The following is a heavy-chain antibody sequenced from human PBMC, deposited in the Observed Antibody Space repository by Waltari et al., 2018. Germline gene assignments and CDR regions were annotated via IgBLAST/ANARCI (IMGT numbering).Heavy chain of an antibody. CDR2: IRNSGGNT. CDR3: ARGGTVTDFDY. J-gene: IGHJ4*01. Sequence: EVQLLESGGGLVQPGVSLRLSCAASGFSFSNYDMAWVRQAPGKGLEGVSGIRNSGGNTYYGDSVKGRFTISRENAKNSLHLQMNALRAEETAVYYCARGGTVTDFDYGGHGTLVIVSS. D-gene: IGHD4-17*01. V-gene: IGHV3-23*01. CDR1: GFSFSNYD.